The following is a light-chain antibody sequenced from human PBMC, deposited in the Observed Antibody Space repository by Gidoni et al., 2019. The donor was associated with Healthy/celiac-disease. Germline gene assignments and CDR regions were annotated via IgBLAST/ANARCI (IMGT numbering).Light chain of an antibody. CDR2: GNT. CDR3: QSYDSSLSGVV. CDR1: SSNIGAGYD. V-gene: IGLV1-40*01. J-gene: IGLJ2*01. Sequence: SVLTQPPSVSGAPGQRVTISCTGSSSNIGAGYDVHWYQQLPGTAPKLLIYGNTTRPSGVPDRFSGSKSGTSASLAITGLQAEDEADYYCQSYDSSLSGVVFGGGTKLTVL.